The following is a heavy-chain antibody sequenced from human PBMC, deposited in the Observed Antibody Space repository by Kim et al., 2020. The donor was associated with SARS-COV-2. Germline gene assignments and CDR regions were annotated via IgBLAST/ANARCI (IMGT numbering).Heavy chain of an antibody. CDR3: ARLNYDFWSGYDWFDP. D-gene: IGHD3-3*01. CDR2: IKQDGSEK. V-gene: IGHV3-7*01. CDR1: GFTFSSYW. J-gene: IGHJ5*02. Sequence: GGSLRLSCAASGFTFSSYWMSWVRQAPGKGLEWVANIKQDGSEKYYVDSVKGRFTISRDNAKNSLYLQMNSLRAEDTAVYYCARLNYDFWSGYDWFDPWGQGTLVTVSS.